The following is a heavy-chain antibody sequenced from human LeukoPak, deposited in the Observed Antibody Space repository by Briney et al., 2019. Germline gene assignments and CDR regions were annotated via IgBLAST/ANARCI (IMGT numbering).Heavy chain of an antibody. CDR2: MNPNSGDT. D-gene: IGHD3-22*01. CDR1: GYTFTSYD. V-gene: IGHV1-8*03. CDR3: ARVHYYDSSGYYGIIPAGAGVADAFDI. J-gene: IGHJ3*02. Sequence: ASVKVSCKASGYTFTSYDINWVRQAAGQGLEWMAWMNPNSGDTGYAQKFQGRVTITRNTSISTAFLELSSLRSEDTAVYYCARVHYYDSSGYYGIIPAGAGVADAFDIWGQGTMVTVSS.